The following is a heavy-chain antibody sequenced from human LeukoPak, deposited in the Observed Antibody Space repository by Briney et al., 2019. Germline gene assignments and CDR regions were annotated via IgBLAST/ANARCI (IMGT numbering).Heavy chain of an antibody. CDR3: AKWGPHCVGDYCPALDS. CDR1: RFTFSNYW. D-gene: IGHD2-21*02. Sequence: GGSLRLSCVASRFTFSNYWMSWVRQAPGKGLEWVANINQDGSKRPYADSMKGRFTISRDNAKESLYLQLNSLRADDTAVYYCAKWGPHCVGDYCPALDSWGQGTLVTVSS. CDR2: INQDGSKR. J-gene: IGHJ4*02. V-gene: IGHV3-7*01.